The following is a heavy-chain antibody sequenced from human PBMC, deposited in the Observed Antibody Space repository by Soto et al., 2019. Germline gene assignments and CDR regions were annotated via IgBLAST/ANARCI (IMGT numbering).Heavy chain of an antibody. V-gene: IGHV5-51*01. CDR1: GYIIKNYW. CDR2: IFPDDSDT. D-gene: IGHD3-16*01. Sequence: PGEPLKISCKASGYIIKNYWIGWVRQMPGQGLEWMGIIFPDDSDTRYSPSFQGHVTISVDKSISTAYVQWSSLKASDSAIYYCFRGGVTSPTFDYWGQGTLVTVSS. CDR3: FRGGVTSPTFDY. J-gene: IGHJ4*02.